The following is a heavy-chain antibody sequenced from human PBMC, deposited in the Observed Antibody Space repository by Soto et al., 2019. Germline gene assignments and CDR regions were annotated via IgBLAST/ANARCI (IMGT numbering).Heavy chain of an antibody. V-gene: IGHV4-4*07. Sequence: SETLSLTFTVSGGSINTFYWSWVRQPAGKGLEWIGRIFSSGSTSFNPSLESRVAMSVDTSKNHFSLNLSSVTAADMAVYYCAREGSYSAYNFAHGIQLWSFDFWGQGALVTVSS. D-gene: IGHD5-12*01. CDR3: AREGSYSAYNFAHGIQLWSFDF. J-gene: IGHJ4*02. CDR1: GGSINTFY. CDR2: IFSSGST.